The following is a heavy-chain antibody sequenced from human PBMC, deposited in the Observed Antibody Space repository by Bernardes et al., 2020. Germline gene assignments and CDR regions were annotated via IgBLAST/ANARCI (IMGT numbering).Heavy chain of an antibody. J-gene: IGHJ6*02. CDR2: MNPNSGNT. D-gene: IGHD4-17*01. V-gene: IGHV1-8*01. Sequence: ASVKVSCKASGYTFTSYDINWVRQATGQGLEWMGWMNPNSGNTGYAQKFQGRVTMTRNTSISTAYMELSSLRSEDTAVYYCASFTTVTYLYYYGMDVWGQGTTVTVSS. CDR1: GYTFTSYD. CDR3: ASFTTVTYLYYYGMDV.